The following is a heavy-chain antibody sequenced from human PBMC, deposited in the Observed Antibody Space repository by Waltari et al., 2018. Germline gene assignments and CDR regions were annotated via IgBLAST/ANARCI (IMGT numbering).Heavy chain of an antibody. CDR1: GFTFSSYA. D-gene: IGHD5-12*01. J-gene: IGHJ4*02. CDR3: AKDNGLRYFDY. V-gene: IGHV3-23*03. CDR2: IYSGGST. Sequence: EVQLLESGGGLVQPGGSLRLSCAASGFTFSSYAMSWVRQAPGKGLEWVSVIYSGGSTYYADSVKGRFTISRDNSKNTLYLQMNSLRAEDTAVYYCAKDNGLRYFDYWGQGTLVTVSS.